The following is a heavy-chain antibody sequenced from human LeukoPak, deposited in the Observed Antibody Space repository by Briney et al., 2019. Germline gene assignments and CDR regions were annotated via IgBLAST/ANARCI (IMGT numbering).Heavy chain of an antibody. Sequence: ASVKVSCKASGYTFTSYGISWVRQAPGQGLEWVGWISAYNGNTDHAQKLQGRVTMTTDTSTSTAYMELRSLRSDDTAVYYCARVTQTDYDFDYWGQGTLVTVSS. V-gene: IGHV1-18*01. CDR2: ISAYNGNT. D-gene: IGHD4-17*01. J-gene: IGHJ4*02. CDR3: ARVTQTDYDFDY. CDR1: GYTFTSYG.